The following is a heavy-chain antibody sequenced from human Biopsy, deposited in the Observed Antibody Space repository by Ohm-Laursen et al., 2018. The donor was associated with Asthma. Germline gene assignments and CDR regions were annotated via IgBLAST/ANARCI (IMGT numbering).Heavy chain of an antibody. D-gene: IGHD1-26*01. CDR1: GASITSSSYY. Sequence: TLSLTWPVSGASITSSSYYWGWIRQPPGKGMEWIGDTHHSGYTNYNPSLSSRLTLSVDTSKNQFSLRLTSVTAADTAVYYCARGSSSRLSQWELLVSGGKRAHSYYGMDVWGQGTTVTVSS. CDR2: THHSGYT. CDR3: ARGSSSRLSQWELLVSGGKRAHSYYGMDV. V-gene: IGHV4-39*07. J-gene: IGHJ6*02.